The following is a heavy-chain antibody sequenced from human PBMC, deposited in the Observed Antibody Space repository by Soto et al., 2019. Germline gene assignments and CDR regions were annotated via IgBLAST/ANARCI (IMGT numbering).Heavy chain of an antibody. J-gene: IGHJ4*02. Sequence: QVQLQESGPGLVKPSGTLSLTCAVSGGSISSSNWWSWVRQPPGKGLEWIGEIYHSGSTNYNPSLKSRVTISVDTSKYQFSLKLSSVTAGDTAVYYCERASSGWYFDYWGQGTLVTVSS. CDR2: IYHSGST. D-gene: IGHD6-19*01. CDR3: ERASSGWYFDY. CDR1: GGSISSSNW. V-gene: IGHV4-4*02.